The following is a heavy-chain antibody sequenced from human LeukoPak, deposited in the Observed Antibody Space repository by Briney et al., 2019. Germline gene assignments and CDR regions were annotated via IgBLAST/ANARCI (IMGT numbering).Heavy chain of an antibody. CDR3: VNGVGNAYRFDY. Sequence: PGGSLRLSCAASEITFTNYWMTWVRQAPGKGLEWVASLKQDGSQKFYVDSVKGRFTISRDNAKNSLYLQMNSLRAEDTAVYYCVNGVGNAYRFDYWGQGTLVTVSS. CDR1: EITFTNYW. J-gene: IGHJ4*02. D-gene: IGHD1-26*01. V-gene: IGHV3-7*01. CDR2: LKQDGSQK.